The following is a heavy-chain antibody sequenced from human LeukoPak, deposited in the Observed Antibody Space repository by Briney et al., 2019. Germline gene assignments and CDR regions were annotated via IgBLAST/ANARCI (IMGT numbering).Heavy chain of an antibody. CDR2: MKSNSGNT. CDR3: ARGPHYYGSGSYYQFDY. CDR1: GYTFTSYD. J-gene: IGHJ4*02. D-gene: IGHD3-10*01. Sequence: ASVKVSCKASGYTFTSYDINWVRQATGQGLEWMGWMKSNSGNTGYAQKFQGRVTMTRNTSISTAYMELSSLRSDDTAVYYCARGPHYYGSGSYYQFDYWGQGTLVTVSS. V-gene: IGHV1-8*01.